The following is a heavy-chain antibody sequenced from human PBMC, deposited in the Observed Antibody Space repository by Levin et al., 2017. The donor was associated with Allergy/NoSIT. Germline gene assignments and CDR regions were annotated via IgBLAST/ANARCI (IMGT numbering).Heavy chain of an antibody. CDR1: GYTFTTNY. CDR3: AMTWFNSGFDY. CDR2: INPNSGGT. V-gene: IGHV1-2*02. D-gene: IGHD6-25*01. Sequence: ASVKVSCKTSGYTFTTNYLHWVRQAPGQGLEWMGWINPNSGGTDYAQKFQGRVTMARDTSISTVYMELSSLRIDDTAVSFCAMTWFNSGFDYWGQGALVTVSA. J-gene: IGHJ4*02.